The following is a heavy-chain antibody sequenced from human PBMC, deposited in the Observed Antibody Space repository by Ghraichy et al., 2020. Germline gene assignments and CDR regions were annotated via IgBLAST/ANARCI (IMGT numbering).Heavy chain of an antibody. CDR3: AKNWVGTTG. CDR2: ITASGGTT. V-gene: IGHV3-11*01. J-gene: IGHJ4*02. D-gene: IGHD4-17*01. Sequence: GGSLRLSCAGSGFTFSDFHMGWIRQAPGKGLEWVSYITASGGTTYYADSVRGRFTISRDNSKKSVFLQMNSLRAEDTAVYFCAKNWVGTTGWGQGTLVTVSS. CDR1: GFTFSDFH.